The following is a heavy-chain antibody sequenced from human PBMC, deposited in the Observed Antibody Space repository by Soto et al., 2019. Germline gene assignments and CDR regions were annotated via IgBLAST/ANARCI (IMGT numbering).Heavy chain of an antibody. Sequence: QITLKESGPTLVKPTQTVTLTCTFSGFSLSTTGVGVGWIRQPPGKALEWLALFYWDDDKHYSPSLKSRLTIPKETSKNQVVLTMTNMDPVDTATYYCAKRRSYGDFHHWGQGTLVTVSS. D-gene: IGHD4-17*01. CDR3: AKRRSYGDFHH. CDR2: FYWDDDK. V-gene: IGHV2-5*02. CDR1: GFSLSTTGVG. J-gene: IGHJ1*01.